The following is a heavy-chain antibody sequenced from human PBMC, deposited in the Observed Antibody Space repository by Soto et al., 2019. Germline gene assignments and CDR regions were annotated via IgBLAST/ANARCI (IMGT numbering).Heavy chain of an antibody. J-gene: IGHJ3*02. CDR1: GGTFSSYA. V-gene: IGHV1-69*06. CDR2: IIPIFGTA. Sequence: GASVKVSCKASGGTFSSYAISWVRQAPGQGLEWMGGIIPIFGTANYAQKFQGRVTITADKSTSTAYMELSSLRSEDTAVYYCARVPQYLYDHRAFDIWGQGAMVTVSS. D-gene: IGHD3-3*01. CDR3: ARVPQYLYDHRAFDI.